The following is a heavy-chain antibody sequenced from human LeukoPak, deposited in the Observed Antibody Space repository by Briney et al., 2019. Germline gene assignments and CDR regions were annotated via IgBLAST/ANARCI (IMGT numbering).Heavy chain of an antibody. D-gene: IGHD3-3*01. CDR2: VDPEDGET. CDR1: GYTFTDYY. CDR3: ASSRFSEGSKIDY. Sequence: GASVKVPCKVSGYTFTDYYMHWVQQAPGKGLEWMGLVDPEDGETIYAEKFQGRVTITADTSTDTAYMELSSLRSEDTAVYYCASSRFSEGSKIDYWGQGTLVTVSS. J-gene: IGHJ4*02. V-gene: IGHV1-69-2*01.